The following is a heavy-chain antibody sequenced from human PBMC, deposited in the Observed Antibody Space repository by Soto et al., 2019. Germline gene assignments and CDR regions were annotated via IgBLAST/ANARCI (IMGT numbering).Heavy chain of an antibody. V-gene: IGHV3-30-3*01. Sequence: GGSLRLSCAASGFTFSSYAMHWVRQAPGKGLEWVAVISYDGSNKYYADSVKGRFTISRDNSKNTLYLQMNSLRAEDTAVYYCARDRRDSSGWSYFDYWGQGTLVTVSS. D-gene: IGHD6-19*01. CDR1: GFTFSSYA. J-gene: IGHJ4*02. CDR2: ISYDGSNK. CDR3: ARDRRDSSGWSYFDY.